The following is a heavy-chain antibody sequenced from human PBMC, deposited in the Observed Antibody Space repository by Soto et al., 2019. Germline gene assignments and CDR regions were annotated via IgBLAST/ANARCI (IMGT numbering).Heavy chain of an antibody. CDR3: ARDRGGSRITIFQFDY. D-gene: IGHD3-3*01. CDR1: VFTFISYS. Sequence: GWSLRLSCASSVFTFISYSMNWVRQAPGKGLEWVSYISSSSSTIYYADSVKGRFTISRDNAKNSLYLQMNSLRDEDTAVYYCARDRGGSRITIFQFDYWGQGTLVTVS. V-gene: IGHV3-48*02. CDR2: ISSSSSTI. J-gene: IGHJ4*02.